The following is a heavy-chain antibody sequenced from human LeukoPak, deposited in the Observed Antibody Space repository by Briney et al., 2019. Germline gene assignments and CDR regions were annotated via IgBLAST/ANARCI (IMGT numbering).Heavy chain of an antibody. CDR1: GVSIISSSYF. CDR3: ARGAGFGRRNWYFDL. V-gene: IGHV4-39*07. D-gene: IGHD2-15*01. J-gene: IGHJ2*01. Sequence: SETLSLTCTVSGVSIISSSYFWDWIRQPPGKGLEWIGSIHYSGSTYYNPSLKSRVTISVDTSKNQFSLKLSSVTAADTAVYYCARGAGFGRRNWYFDLWGRGTLVTVSS. CDR2: IHYSGST.